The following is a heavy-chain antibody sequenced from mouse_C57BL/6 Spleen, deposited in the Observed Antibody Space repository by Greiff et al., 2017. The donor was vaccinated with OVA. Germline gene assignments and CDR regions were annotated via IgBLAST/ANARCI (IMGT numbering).Heavy chain of an antibody. D-gene: IGHD2-3*01. J-gene: IGHJ1*03. V-gene: IGHV5-16*01. CDR1: GFTFSDYY. CDR3: ARDRDGYRYFDV. CDR2: INYDGSST. Sequence: EVKLVESEGGLVQPGSSMKLSCTASGFTFSDYYMAWVRQVPEKGLEWVANINYDGSSTYYLDSLKSRFIISRDNAKNILYLQMSSLKSEDTATDYCARDRDGYRYFDVWGTGTTVTVSS.